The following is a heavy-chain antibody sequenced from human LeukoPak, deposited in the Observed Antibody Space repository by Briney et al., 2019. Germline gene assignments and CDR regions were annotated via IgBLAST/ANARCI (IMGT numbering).Heavy chain of an antibody. CDR2: ISGDGVYI. J-gene: IGHJ5*02. CDR3: AKGGADDWGET. CDR1: GFTFSSYS. V-gene: IGHV3-23*01. D-gene: IGHD7-27*01. Sequence: PGGSLRLSCAASGFTFSSYSMNWVRQAPGKGLEWVSAISGDGVYIYYIDSVKGRFTTSRDNSRDTLFLQMNSLRAEDTALYYCAKGGADDWGETWGQGTLVTVSS.